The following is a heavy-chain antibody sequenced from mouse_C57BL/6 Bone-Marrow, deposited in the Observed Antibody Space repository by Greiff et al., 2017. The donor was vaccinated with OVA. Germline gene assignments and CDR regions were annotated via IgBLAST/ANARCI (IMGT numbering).Heavy chain of an antibody. V-gene: IGHV1-64*01. CDR2: IHPNSGST. CDR3: ARLRRGYWYFDV. CDR1: GYTFTSYW. J-gene: IGHJ1*03. D-gene: IGHD2-4*01. Sequence: VKLQQPGAELVKPGASVKLSCKASGYTFTSYWMHWVKQRPGQGLEWIGMIHPNSGSTNYNEKFKSKATLTVDKSSSTAYMQLSSLTSEDSAVYYCARLRRGYWYFDVWGTGTTVTVSS.